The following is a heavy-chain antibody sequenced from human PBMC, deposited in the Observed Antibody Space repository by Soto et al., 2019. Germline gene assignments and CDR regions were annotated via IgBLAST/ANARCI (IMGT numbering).Heavy chain of an antibody. CDR3: ASAAYYDSSGYPNYYFDY. V-gene: IGHV4-4*02. D-gene: IGHD3-22*01. CDR1: GGSISSSNW. Sequence: QVQLQESGPGLVKPSGTLSLTCAVSGGSISSSNWWSWVRQPPGKGLEWIGEIYHSGSTNYNPSLKSRVTISVDKSKSQFSLKLSSVTAADTAVYYCASAAYYDSSGYPNYYFDYWGQGTLVTVSS. J-gene: IGHJ4*02. CDR2: IYHSGST.